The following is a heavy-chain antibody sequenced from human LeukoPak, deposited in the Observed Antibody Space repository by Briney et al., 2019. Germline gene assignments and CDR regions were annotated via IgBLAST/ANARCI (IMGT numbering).Heavy chain of an antibody. J-gene: IGHJ4*02. D-gene: IGHD3-3*01. CDR3: ARAYYDFWSGYAKPLDY. CDR1: GGSFSGYY. Sequence: SETLSLTCAVYGGSFSGYYWSWIRQPPGKGLEWIGEINHSGSTNYNPSLKSRVTISVDTSKNQFSLKLSSVTAADTAVYYCARAYYDFWSGYAKPLDYWGQGTLVTVSS. V-gene: IGHV4-34*01. CDR2: INHSGST.